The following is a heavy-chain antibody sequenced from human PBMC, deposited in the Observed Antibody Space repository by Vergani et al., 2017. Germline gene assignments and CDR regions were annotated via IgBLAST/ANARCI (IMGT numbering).Heavy chain of an antibody. V-gene: IGHV3-21*01. CDR3: ASGVPGYQLATQYFQH. CDR1: GFTFGSYS. Sequence: EVQLVESGGGLVKPGGSLRLSCVASGFTFGSYSMNWVRQAPGKGLEWVSFISSSSSYRYYADSVKGRFTISRENGEYSLLLQMNSLRPEDTAVYYCASGVPGYQLATQYFQHWGQGTLVTVSS. J-gene: IGHJ1*01. D-gene: IGHD2-2*01. CDR2: ISSSSSYR.